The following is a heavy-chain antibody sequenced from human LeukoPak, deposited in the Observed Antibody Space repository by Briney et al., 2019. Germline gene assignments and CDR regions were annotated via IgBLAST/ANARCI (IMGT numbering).Heavy chain of an antibody. CDR2: ISGSGGST. V-gene: IGHV3-23*01. CDR3: AKEVIVVVPAAIGYYYYGMDV. J-gene: IGHJ6*02. D-gene: IGHD2-2*02. CDR1: GFTFSSYA. Sequence: QLGGSLRLSCAASGFTFSSYAMSWVRQAPGKGLEWVSAISGSGGSTYYADSVKGRFTISRDNSKNTLYLQMNSLRAEDTAVYYCAKEVIVVVPAAIGYYYYGMDVWGQGTTVTVSS.